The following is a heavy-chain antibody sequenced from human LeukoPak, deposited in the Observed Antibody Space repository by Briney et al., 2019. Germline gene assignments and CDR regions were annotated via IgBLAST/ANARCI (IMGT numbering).Heavy chain of an antibody. D-gene: IGHD3-22*01. J-gene: IGHJ3*02. CDR1: GYTFTSYY. CDR3: ARAGSWDHSDSSGYHNGAFDI. V-gene: IGHV1-2*06. CDR2: IKPNSGGT. Sequence: ASVKVSCKASGYTFTSYYIHWVRQAPGQGLEWMGRIKPNSGGTNYAQRFQGRVTMTRDTSISTAYMELSSLRSDDTAVYHCARAGSWDHSDSSGYHNGAFDIWGQGTMVTVSS.